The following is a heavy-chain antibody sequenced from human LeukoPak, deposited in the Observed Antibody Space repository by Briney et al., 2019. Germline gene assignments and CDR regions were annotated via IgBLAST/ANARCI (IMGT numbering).Heavy chain of an antibody. Sequence: SQTLSLTCTVSGGSMSPYYWNWIRQPPGKGLEWIGYIYYSGSTNYNPSLKSRVTISIDTSKNQLSLKLSSVIAADTAVYCCARPKRDDVGNSFYYYGMDVWGQGTTVTVSS. D-gene: IGHD4-23*01. J-gene: IGHJ6*02. CDR3: ARPKRDDVGNSFYYYGMDV. CDR1: GGSMSPYY. CDR2: IYYSGST. V-gene: IGHV4-59*01.